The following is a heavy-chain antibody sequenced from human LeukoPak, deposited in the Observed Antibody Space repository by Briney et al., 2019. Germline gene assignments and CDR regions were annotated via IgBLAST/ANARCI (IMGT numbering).Heavy chain of an antibody. CDR1: GFTFSSCG. CDR2: IRYDGSNK. CDR3: AKDIGIVGARGAFDI. Sequence: GGSLRLSCVASGFTFSSCGMHWVRQAPGKGLEWVAFIRYDGSNKYYADSVKGRFTISRDNSRNTMYLQMNSLRAVDTAVYYCAKDIGIVGARGAFDIWGQGTMVTVSS. V-gene: IGHV3-30*02. D-gene: IGHD1-26*01. J-gene: IGHJ3*02.